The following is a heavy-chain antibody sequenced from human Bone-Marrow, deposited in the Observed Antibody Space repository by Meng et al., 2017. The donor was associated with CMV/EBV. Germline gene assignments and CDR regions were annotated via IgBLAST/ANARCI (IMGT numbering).Heavy chain of an antibody. D-gene: IGHD2-2*01. J-gene: IGHJ4*02. CDR1: GFTFSSYW. Sequence: GESLKISCAASGFTFSSYWMSWVRQAPGKGPEWVANIKQDGSEKYYVDSVKGRFTISRDNAKNSLYLQMNRLRGEDTAVYYCARHECSKSSCYDYWGQGSLVTVSS. CDR3: ARHECSKSSCYDY. V-gene: IGHV3-7*01. CDR2: IKQDGSEK.